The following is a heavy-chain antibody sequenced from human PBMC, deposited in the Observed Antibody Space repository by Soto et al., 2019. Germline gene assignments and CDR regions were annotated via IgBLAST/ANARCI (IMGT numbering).Heavy chain of an antibody. CDR2: ISYSGST. V-gene: IGHV4-59*01. D-gene: IGHD2-15*01. J-gene: IGHJ5*02. CDR3: ARDLKEYCSDGKCNWFDP. Sequence: KPSETLSLTCTVSGASISTYYWSWIRQPPGKGLEWIGYISYSGSTNYNPSLKSRVTISFDASKNQISLQVRSATAADAAVYYCARDLKEYCSDGKCNWFDPWGQGTLVTVS. CDR1: GASISTYY.